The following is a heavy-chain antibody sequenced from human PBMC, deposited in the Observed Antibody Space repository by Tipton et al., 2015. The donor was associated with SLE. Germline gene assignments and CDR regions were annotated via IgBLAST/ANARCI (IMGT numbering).Heavy chain of an antibody. D-gene: IGHD3-3*01. CDR1: GGSISSSDW. CDR2: ISHSGST. V-gene: IGHV4-4*02. CDR3: ARNFDFWSGKGGYYGMDV. Sequence: TLSLTCAVSGGSISSSDWWSWVRQYSGKGLEWIGEISHSGSTNYNPSLQSRVTVSVDKSKNQFSLRLNSVTAADTAVYYCARNFDFWSGKGGYYGMDVWGQGTTVTVSS. J-gene: IGHJ6*02.